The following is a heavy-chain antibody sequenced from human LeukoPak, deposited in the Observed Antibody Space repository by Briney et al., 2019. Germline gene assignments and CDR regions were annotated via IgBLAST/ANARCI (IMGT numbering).Heavy chain of an antibody. CDR1: GGTFISYA. J-gene: IGHJ4*02. CDR2: IIPIFGTA. CDR3: ARSPYDFWSVYFDY. V-gene: IGHV1-69*05. Sequence: SVKVSCKASGGTFISYAISWVRQAPGQGREWRGGIIPIFGTANYEQKFQGRGTITTDEETSTAYMELSSLRSEDTAVYYCARSPYDFWSVYFDYWGQGTLVTVSS. D-gene: IGHD3-3*01.